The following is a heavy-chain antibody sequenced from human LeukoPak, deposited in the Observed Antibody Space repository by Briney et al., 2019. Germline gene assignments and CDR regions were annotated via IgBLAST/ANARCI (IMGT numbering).Heavy chain of an antibody. V-gene: IGHV1-2*04. D-gene: IGHD6-13*01. CDR1: GYTFTDYY. J-gene: IGHJ4*02. CDR3: ARVPGPYTTSRFDY. Sequence: ASVKVSCKTSGYTFTDYYLHWVRQAPGQGLEWMGRIDPNSGGTNYAQKFQVWVTVTRDTSISTVYMELSGLRSDDTAVYYCARVPGPYTTSRFDYWGQGTLVTVSS. CDR2: IDPNSGGT.